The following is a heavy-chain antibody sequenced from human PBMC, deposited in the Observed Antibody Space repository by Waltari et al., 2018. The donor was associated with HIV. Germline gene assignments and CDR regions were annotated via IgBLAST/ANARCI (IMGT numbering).Heavy chain of an antibody. V-gene: IGHV3-30*02. CDR3: AKAPHHYDSSGPVY. Sequence: DSVKGRFIISRDKSKNTLSLQMHSLRAEDTAVYYCAKAPHHYDSSGPVYWGQGTLVTVSS. D-gene: IGHD3-22*01. J-gene: IGHJ4*02.